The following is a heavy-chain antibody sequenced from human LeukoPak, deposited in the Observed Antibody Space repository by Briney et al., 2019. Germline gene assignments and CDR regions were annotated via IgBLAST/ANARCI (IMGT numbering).Heavy chain of an antibody. V-gene: IGHV3-23*01. J-gene: IGHJ4*02. CDR3: VRDKLVGPSRLDH. CDR2: ISGSGVNT. CDR1: GFTFTSYA. D-gene: IGHD2-2*01. Sequence: GGSLRLSCVASGFTFTSYAMSWVRQAPGKGLEWVSAISGSGVNTYYADSVKGRFTISRDNSKNTLYLQMNSLRAEDTAVYYCVRDKLVGPSRLDHWGQGTLVTVSS.